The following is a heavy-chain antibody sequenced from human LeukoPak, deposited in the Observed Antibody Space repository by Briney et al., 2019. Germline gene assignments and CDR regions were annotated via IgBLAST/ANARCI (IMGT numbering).Heavy chain of an antibody. Sequence: PSETLPLTCTVSGGSISSSTYYWAWIRQPPGKGLEWIGNIYYSGTTYYNPSLKSRVTISVDTSKNQFSLKLTSVTAADTAVYYCARQWGSSSFYWGQGTLVTVS. CDR3: ARQWGSSSFY. J-gene: IGHJ4*02. CDR1: GGSISSSTYY. CDR2: IYYSGTT. D-gene: IGHD6-13*01. V-gene: IGHV4-39*01.